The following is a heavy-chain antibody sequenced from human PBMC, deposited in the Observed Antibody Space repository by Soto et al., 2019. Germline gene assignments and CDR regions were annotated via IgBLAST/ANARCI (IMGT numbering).Heavy chain of an antibody. D-gene: IGHD5-12*01. V-gene: IGHV4-34*01. CDR1: GGSFSGYY. Sequence: SETLSLTCAVYGGSFSGYYWSWIRQPPGKGLEWIGEINHSGSTNYNPSLKSRVTISVDTSKNQFSLKLSSVTAADTAVYYCARGGVANLYYYYGMDVWGQGTTVTVSS. CDR3: ARGGVANLYYYYGMDV. CDR2: INHSGST. J-gene: IGHJ6*02.